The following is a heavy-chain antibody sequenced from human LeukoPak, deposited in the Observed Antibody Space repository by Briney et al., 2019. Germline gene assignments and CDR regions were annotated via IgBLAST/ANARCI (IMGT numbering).Heavy chain of an antibody. V-gene: IGHV3-74*01. J-gene: IGHJ4*02. CDR2: INSDGSST. D-gene: IGHD4-23*01. CDR3: ARAAGGDY. Sequence: PGGSLRLSCAASGFTFSSYWMHWVRQAPGKVLVRLSRINSDGSSTSYADSVKGRFTISRDNAKNTLYLQMNSLRAEDTAVYYCARAAGGDYWGQGALVTVSS. CDR1: GFTFSSYW.